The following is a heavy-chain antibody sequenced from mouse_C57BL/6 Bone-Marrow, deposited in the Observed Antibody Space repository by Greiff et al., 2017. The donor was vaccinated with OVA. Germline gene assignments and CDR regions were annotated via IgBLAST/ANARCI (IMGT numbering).Heavy chain of an antibody. V-gene: IGHV1-81*01. J-gene: IGHJ1*03. D-gene: IGHD4-1*01. Sequence: LQQSGAELARPGASVKLSCKASGYPFPSSGISWVKQRTGQGLEWIGEIYPRSGNTYYNEKFKGKATLTADKSSSTAYMELRSLTSEDSAVYFCARSQVGRGWYFGVWGTGTTVTVSS. CDR3: ARSQVGRGWYFGV. CDR2: IYPRSGNT. CDR1: GYPFPSSG.